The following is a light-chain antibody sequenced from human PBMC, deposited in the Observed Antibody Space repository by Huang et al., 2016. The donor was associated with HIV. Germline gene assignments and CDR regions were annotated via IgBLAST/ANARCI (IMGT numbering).Light chain of an antibody. V-gene: IGKV1-27*01. CDR3: QRYDTAPRA. Sequence: DIQMTQSPPSLSASQGVRVTLTCRASQDIGNFLAWFQQTPGGAPKLLIFSASTLHVGVPSRFTGRGSGTEFTLTITNLQPEDVATYYCQRYDTAPRAFGPGTKVDI. CDR1: QDIGNF. CDR2: SAS. J-gene: IGKJ1*01.